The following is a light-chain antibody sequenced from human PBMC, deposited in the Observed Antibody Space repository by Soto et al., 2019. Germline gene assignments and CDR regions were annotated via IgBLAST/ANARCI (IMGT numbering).Light chain of an antibody. V-gene: IGLV1-44*01. CDR3: ATWDDSLNGYV. CDR1: SSNIGRNT. J-gene: IGLJ1*01. CDR2: SNN. Sequence: QAVVAQPPSASGTPGQRVTISCSGSSSNIGRNTANWYRQLPGTAPKLLIHSNNQRPSGVPDRFSGSKSGTSASLAISGLHSEDEADYYCATWDDSLNGYVFGTGTKLTVL.